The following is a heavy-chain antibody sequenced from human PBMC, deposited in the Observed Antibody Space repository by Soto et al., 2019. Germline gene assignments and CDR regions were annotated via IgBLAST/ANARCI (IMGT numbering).Heavy chain of an antibody. CDR1: GFTFSSYS. J-gene: IGHJ2*01. CDR3: ASIGATRGWPYWYFDL. V-gene: IGHV3-48*01. CDR2: ISSSSSTI. Sequence: GGSLRLSCAASGFTFSSYSMNWVRQAPGKGLEWVSYISSSSSTIYYADSVKGRFAISRDNAKNSLYLQMNSLRAEDTAVYYRASIGATRGWPYWYFDLWGRGTLVTVSS. D-gene: IGHD6-19*01.